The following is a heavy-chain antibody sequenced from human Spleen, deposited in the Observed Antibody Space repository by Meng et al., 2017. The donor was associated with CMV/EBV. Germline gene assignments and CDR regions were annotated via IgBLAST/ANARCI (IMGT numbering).Heavy chain of an antibody. CDR3: AKASSSLSPYDY. CDR1: GFTFGNYA. CDR2: ISSSGSTT. V-gene: IGHV3-23*01. J-gene: IGHJ4*02. D-gene: IGHD6-13*01. Sequence: GESLKISCAASGFTFGNYAMSWVRQAPGKGLEWVSVISSSGSTTKYADSVKGRFTISRDNSKNTVYLQMNSLRAEDTAIYYCAKASSSLSPYDYWGQGTLVTVSS.